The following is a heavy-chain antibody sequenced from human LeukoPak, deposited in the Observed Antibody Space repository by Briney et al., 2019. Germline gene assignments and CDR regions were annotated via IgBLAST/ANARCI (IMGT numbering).Heavy chain of an antibody. D-gene: IGHD6-19*01. Sequence: ASVKVSCKASGYTFTSYYMHWVRQAPGQGLEWMGWINPNSGGTNYAQKFQGWVTMTRDTSISTAYMELSRLRSDDTAVYYCARAYSSGSNWFDPWGQGTLVTVSS. V-gene: IGHV1-2*04. CDR1: GYTFTSYY. CDR3: ARAYSSGSNWFDP. J-gene: IGHJ5*02. CDR2: INPNSGGT.